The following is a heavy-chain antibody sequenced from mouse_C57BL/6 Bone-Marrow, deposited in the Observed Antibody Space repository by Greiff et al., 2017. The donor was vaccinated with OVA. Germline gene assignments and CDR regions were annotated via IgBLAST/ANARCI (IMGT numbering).Heavy chain of an antibody. J-gene: IGHJ2*01. V-gene: IGHV1-50*01. Sequence: QVQLQQPGAELVKPGASVKLSCKASGYTFTSYWMQWVKQRPGQGLEWIGEIDPSDSYTNYHQKFKGKATLTVDTSSSTAYMQLSSLTSEDSAVYYCARWGYYGDDGGYYFDYWGQGTTLTVSS. CDR1: GYTFTSYW. CDR3: ARWGYYGDDGGYYFDY. D-gene: IGHD2-2*01. CDR2: IDPSDSYT.